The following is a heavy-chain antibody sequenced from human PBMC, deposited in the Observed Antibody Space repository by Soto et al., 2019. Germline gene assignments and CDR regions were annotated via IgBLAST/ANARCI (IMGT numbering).Heavy chain of an antibody. D-gene: IGHD1-20*01. CDR1: GGTFSSYA. V-gene: IGHV1-69*12. CDR3: ARGPITGTFHTVPYGMDV. CDR2: IIPIFGTA. J-gene: IGHJ6*02. Sequence: QVQLVQSGAEVKKPGSSVKVSCKAFGGTFSSYAISWVRQAPGQGLEWMGGIIPIFGTANYAQKFQGRVTITADESTSTAYMELSSLRSEDTAVYYCARGPITGTFHTVPYGMDVWGQGTTVTVSS.